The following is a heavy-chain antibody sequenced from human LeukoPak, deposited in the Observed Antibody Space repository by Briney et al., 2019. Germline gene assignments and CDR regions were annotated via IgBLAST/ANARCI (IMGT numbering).Heavy chain of an antibody. D-gene: IGHD5-18*01. CDR2: IYYSGST. CDR3: ARDHGPGTAMGPLNWYFDL. Sequence: SETLSLTCTVSGGSISSYYWSWIRQPPGKGLEWIGYIYYSGSTNYNPSLKSRVTISVDTSKNQFSLKLSPVTAADTAVYYCARDHGPGTAMGPLNWYFDLWGRGTLVTVSS. J-gene: IGHJ2*01. CDR1: GGSISSYY. V-gene: IGHV4-59*01.